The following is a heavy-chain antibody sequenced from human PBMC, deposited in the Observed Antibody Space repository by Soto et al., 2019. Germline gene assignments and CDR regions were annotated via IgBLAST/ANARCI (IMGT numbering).Heavy chain of an antibody. Sequence: QVQLVESGGGVVQPGRSLRLSCAASGFTFSSYAMHWVRQAPGKGLEWVAVISYDGSNKYYADSVKGRFTISRDNSKNTLYLQMNSLRAEDTAVYYCARADSSGYYSLDYWGQGTLVTVSS. J-gene: IGHJ4*02. CDR2: ISYDGSNK. D-gene: IGHD3-22*01. CDR3: ARADSSGYYSLDY. CDR1: GFTFSSYA. V-gene: IGHV3-30-3*01.